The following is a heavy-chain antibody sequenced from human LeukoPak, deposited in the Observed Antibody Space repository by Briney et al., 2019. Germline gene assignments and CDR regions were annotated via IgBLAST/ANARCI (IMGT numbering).Heavy chain of an antibody. CDR1: GFTFSSYG. J-gene: IGHJ4*02. CDR3: AKDWVDGDYADY. CDR2: IGGSGGST. D-gene: IGHD4-17*01. Sequence: GGSLRLSCAASGFTFSSYGMRWVRQAPGKGLEWVSAIGGSGGSTYYADSVKGRFTISRDNSKNTLYLQMNSLRAEDTAVYYCAKDWVDGDYADYWGQGTLVTVSS. V-gene: IGHV3-23*01.